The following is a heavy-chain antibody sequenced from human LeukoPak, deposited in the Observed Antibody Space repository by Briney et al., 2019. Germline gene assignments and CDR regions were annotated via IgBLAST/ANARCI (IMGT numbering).Heavy chain of an antibody. V-gene: IGHV1-46*01. CDR2: INPSGGST. J-gene: IGHJ5*02. Sequence: ASVKVSCKASGYTFTSYYMHWVRQAPGQGLEWMGIINPSGGSTSYAQKFQGRVTITADESTSTAYMELSSLRSEDTAVYYCARATGSSWYRPIYNWFDPWGQGTLVTVSS. D-gene: IGHD6-13*01. CDR1: GYTFTSYY. CDR3: ARATGSSWYRPIYNWFDP.